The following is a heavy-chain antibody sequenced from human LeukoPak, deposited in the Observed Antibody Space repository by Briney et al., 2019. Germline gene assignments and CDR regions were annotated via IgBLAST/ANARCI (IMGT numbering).Heavy chain of an antibody. CDR2: ISYTGST. CDR1: GGSIGGDH. D-gene: IGHD6-19*01. Sequence: SETLSLTCTISGGSIGGDHWSWIRQAPGKGLEWIGYISYTGSTSYNPSLRNRVTISLHTSENQFSLSLTSVTAADTAVYYCARDWRDSSGRFDPWGQGTLVAASS. CDR3: ARDWRDSSGRFDP. J-gene: IGHJ5*02. V-gene: IGHV4-59*12.